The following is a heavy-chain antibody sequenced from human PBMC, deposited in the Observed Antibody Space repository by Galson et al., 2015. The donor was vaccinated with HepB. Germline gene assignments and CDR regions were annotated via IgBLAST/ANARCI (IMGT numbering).Heavy chain of an antibody. CDR1: GYTFTNYW. CDR3: ARRGRLGYCSSTNCFHFDS. Sequence: QSGAEVKKPGESLKISCKGSGYTFTNYWIGWVRQMPGKGLEWMGIIYPGDSDTRFSPSFQGQVTISAEKSISTAYLQWSSLKASDTAIYYCARRGRLGYCSSTNCFHFDSWGQGTLVTFSS. D-gene: IGHD2-2*01. J-gene: IGHJ4*02. V-gene: IGHV5-51*03. CDR2: IYPGDSDT.